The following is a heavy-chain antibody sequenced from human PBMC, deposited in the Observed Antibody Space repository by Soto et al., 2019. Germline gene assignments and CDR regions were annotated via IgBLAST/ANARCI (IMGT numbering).Heavy chain of an antibody. Sequence: SETLSLTCTVSGGSISSYYLSWIRQPPGKGLEWIGYIYYSGSTNYNPSLKSRVTISVDTSKNQFSLKLSSVTAADTAVYYCARTPAVGPGGIFYYYGMDVWGQGTTVTVSS. V-gene: IGHV4-59*01. CDR1: GGSISSYY. CDR3: ARTPAVGPGGIFYYYGMDV. J-gene: IGHJ6*02. CDR2: IYYSGST. D-gene: IGHD1-26*01.